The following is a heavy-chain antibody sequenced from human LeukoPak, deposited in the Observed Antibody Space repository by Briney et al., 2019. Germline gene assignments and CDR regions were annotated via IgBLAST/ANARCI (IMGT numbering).Heavy chain of an antibody. V-gene: IGHV3-74*01. CDR3: ARDGSGRVPEMSAPDY. J-gene: IGHJ4*02. CDR2: IKSDGRTT. CDR1: GFTFSNYW. D-gene: IGHD3-10*01. Sequence: GGSLRLSCAASGFTFSNYWMHWVRQAPGKGLVWVSRIKSDGRTTSYADSVKGRFTISRDNAKNTLYLQMSSLRVEDTGVYYCARDGSGRVPEMSAPDYWGQGTLVTVSS.